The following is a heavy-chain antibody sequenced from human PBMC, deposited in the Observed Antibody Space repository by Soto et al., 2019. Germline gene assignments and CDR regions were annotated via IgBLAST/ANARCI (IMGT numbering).Heavy chain of an antibody. CDR1: GGSISSGGYS. CDR2: IYHSGST. CDR3: AYGSGSYYTGPKYYYYYGMDV. Sequence: SETLSLTCTVSGGSISSGGYSWSWIRQPPGKGLEWIGYIYHSGSTYYNPSLKSRVTISVDRSKNQFSLKLSSVTAADTAVYNCAYGSGSYYTGPKYYYYYGMDVWGQGTTVTVSS. V-gene: IGHV4-30-2*01. J-gene: IGHJ6*02. D-gene: IGHD3-10*01.